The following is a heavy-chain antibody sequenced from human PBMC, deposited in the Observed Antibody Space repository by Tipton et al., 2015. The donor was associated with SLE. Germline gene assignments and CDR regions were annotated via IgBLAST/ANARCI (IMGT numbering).Heavy chain of an antibody. V-gene: IGHV4-39*07. CDR2: IYYSGGT. D-gene: IGHD2-8*02. CDR1: GASITSRNYY. Sequence: SLTCSVSGASITSRNYYWGWIRQPPGKGLEWIASIYYSGGTYYNPSLKSRITISVDTSRNQFSLKLSSVTAADTAVYYCARGYCIGDVCYGRGFFDYWGRGTQVTVSS. J-gene: IGHJ4*02. CDR3: ARGYCIGDVCYGRGFFDY.